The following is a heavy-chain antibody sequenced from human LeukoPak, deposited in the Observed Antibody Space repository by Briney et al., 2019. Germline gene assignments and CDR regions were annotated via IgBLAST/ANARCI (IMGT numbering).Heavy chain of an antibody. V-gene: IGHV3-30*04. D-gene: IGHD5-18*01. CDR1: GFTFSSYA. J-gene: IGHJ4*02. CDR2: IPYDGSNK. Sequence: PGGSLRLSCAASGFTFSSYAMHWVRQAPGKGLEWVAVIPYDGSNKYYADSVKGRFTTSRDNSKNTLYLQMNSLRAEDTAVYYCASILGGYSYGRLDYWGQGTLVTVSS. CDR3: ASILGGYSYGRLDY.